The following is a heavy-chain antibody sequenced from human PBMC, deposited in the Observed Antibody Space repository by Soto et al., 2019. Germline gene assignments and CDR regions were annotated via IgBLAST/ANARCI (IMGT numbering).Heavy chain of an antibody. CDR3: AKDPRSGYDLSPYPDY. J-gene: IGHJ4*02. CDR1: GFTFSSYG. Sequence: GGSLRLSCAASGFTFSSYGMHWVRQAPGKGLEWVAVISYDGSNKYYADSVKGRFTISRDNSKNTLYLQMNSLRAEDTAVYYCAKDPRSGYDLSPYPDYWGQGTLVTVSS. V-gene: IGHV3-30*18. D-gene: IGHD5-12*01. CDR2: ISYDGSNK.